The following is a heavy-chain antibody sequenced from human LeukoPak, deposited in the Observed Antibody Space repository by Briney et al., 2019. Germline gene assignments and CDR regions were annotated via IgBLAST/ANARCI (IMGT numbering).Heavy chain of an antibody. CDR3: AKVAVVLNYFDY. D-gene: IGHD6-19*01. V-gene: IGHV3-69-1*01. CDR2: ISSSSTI. CDR1: GFTFSDYY. Sequence: GGSLRLSCAASGFTFSDYYMNWVRQAPGKGLEWVSSISSSSTIYYADSVKGRFTVSRDNAKNSLYLQMNSLRAEDTAVYYCAKVAVVLNYFDYWGQGTLVTVSS. J-gene: IGHJ4*02.